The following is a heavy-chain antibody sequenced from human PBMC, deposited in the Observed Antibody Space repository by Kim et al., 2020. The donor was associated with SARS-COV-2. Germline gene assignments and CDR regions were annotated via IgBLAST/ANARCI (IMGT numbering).Heavy chain of an antibody. V-gene: IGHV5-10-1*01. J-gene: IGHJ6*02. Sequence: GASLKISCKGSGYSFTSYWISWVRQMPGKGLEWMGRFDPSDSYTNYSPSFQGHVTISADKSISTAYLQWSSLKASDTAMYYCARQSRQQLVGYYYYGMDVWGQGTTVTVSS. CDR3: ARQSRQQLVGYYYYGMDV. D-gene: IGHD6-13*01. CDR1: GYSFTSYW. CDR2: FDPSDSYT.